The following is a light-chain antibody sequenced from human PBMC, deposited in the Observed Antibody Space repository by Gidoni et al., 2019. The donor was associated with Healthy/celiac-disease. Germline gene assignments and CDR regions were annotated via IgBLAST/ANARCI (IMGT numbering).Light chain of an antibody. CDR3: QQRSNWPPA. Sequence: EIVLTQSPATLFLSPGERAPLSCRASQSVSSYVAWYQQKPGQAPRLLIYDASNRATGIPARFSGSGSGTDFTLTISSLEPEDFAVYYCQQRSNWPPAFGQGTKVEIK. J-gene: IGKJ1*01. CDR2: DAS. CDR1: QSVSSY. V-gene: IGKV3-11*01.